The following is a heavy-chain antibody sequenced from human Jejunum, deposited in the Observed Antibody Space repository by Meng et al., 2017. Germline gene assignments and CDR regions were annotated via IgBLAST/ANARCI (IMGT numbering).Heavy chain of an antibody. D-gene: IGHD3-10*01. CDR3: ARDGVSFTMIRGPTY. CDR1: GYTFTSFG. V-gene: IGHV1-18*01. J-gene: IGHJ4*02. Sequence: ASVKVSCKASGYTFTSFGISWVRQAPGQGLEWMGWISIYNGNTNYAQKLQGRVTMTTDTSTSTAYMELRSLRSDDTAVYYCARDGVSFTMIRGPTYWGQGTLVTFSS. CDR2: ISIYNGNT.